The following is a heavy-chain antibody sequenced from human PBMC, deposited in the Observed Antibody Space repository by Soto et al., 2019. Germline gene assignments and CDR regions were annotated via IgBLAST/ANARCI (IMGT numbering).Heavy chain of an antibody. Sequence: QVQLQESGPGLVKPSETLSLTCTVSCGSISSYYWSWIRQPPGKGLEWIGYIYYSGSTNYNPSLKSRVTISVDTSKNQFSLKLSSVTAADTAVYYCARSSWATTRFDPWGQGTLVTVSS. J-gene: IGHJ5*02. CDR2: IYYSGST. D-gene: IGHD1-1*01. CDR3: ARSSWATTRFDP. V-gene: IGHV4-59*01. CDR1: CGSISSYY.